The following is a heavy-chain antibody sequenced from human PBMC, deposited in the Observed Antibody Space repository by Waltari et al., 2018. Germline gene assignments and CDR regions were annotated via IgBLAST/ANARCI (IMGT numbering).Heavy chain of an antibody. CDR3: ARRTVTTRAVDI. D-gene: IGHD1-1*01. CDR2: TYYRSYGSRWYH. V-gene: IGHV6-1*01. J-gene: IGHJ3*02. CDR1: GDSVSNNDDS. Sequence: QVQLQQSGPGLVKPSQTLQPTCPISGDSVSNNDDSRNWIRQSPSRGLEWLGRTYYRSYGSRWYHEYAVFVKSRITINPDTSKNQFSLQLNSVTPEDTATYYCARRTVTTRAVDIWGQGTMVTVSS.